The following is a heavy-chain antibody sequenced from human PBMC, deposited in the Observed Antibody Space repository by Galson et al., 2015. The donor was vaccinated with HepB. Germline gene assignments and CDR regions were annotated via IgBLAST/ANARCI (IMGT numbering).Heavy chain of an antibody. D-gene: IGHD6-13*01. J-gene: IGHJ4*02. CDR3: AREPFSSTWSQFDY. CDR2: IYYSGIT. V-gene: IGHV4-39*02. Sequence: ETLSLTCTVSGGSINNNDYYWGWIRQPPGKGLEWIGRIYYSGITYYKPSLKSRVTISVDTSKNQFSLKLSSVTAADSAIYYCAREPFSSTWSQFDYWGQGTLVTVSS. CDR1: GGSINNNDYY.